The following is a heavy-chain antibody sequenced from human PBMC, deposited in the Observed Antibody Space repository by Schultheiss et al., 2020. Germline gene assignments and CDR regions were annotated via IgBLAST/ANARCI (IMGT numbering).Heavy chain of an antibody. CDR3: ARANIVVVVAALDAFDI. CDR2: INSDGSST. J-gene: IGHJ3*02. V-gene: IGHV3-74*01. Sequence: GGSLRLSCAASGFTFSSYGMHWVRQAPGKGLVWVSRINSDGSSTSYADSVKGRFTISRDNAKNTLYLQMNSLRAEDTAVYYCARANIVVVVAALDAFDIWGQGTMVTVSS. D-gene: IGHD2-15*01. CDR1: GFTFSSYG.